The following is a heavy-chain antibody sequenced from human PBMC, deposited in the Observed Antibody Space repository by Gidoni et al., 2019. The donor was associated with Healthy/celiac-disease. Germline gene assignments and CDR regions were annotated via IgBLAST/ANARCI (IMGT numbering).Heavy chain of an antibody. V-gene: IGHV3-20*04. CDR3: ARVHHDYVWGSYRYPDY. Sequence: EVQLVESGGGVVRPGGSLRLSCAASGFTFADYGMSWVRQAPGKGLEWVSGINWNGGSTGYADSVKGRFTISRDNAKNSLYLQMNSLRAEDTALYYCARVHHDYVWGSYRYPDYWGQGTLVTVSS. CDR2: INWNGGST. D-gene: IGHD3-16*02. CDR1: GFTFADYG. J-gene: IGHJ4*02.